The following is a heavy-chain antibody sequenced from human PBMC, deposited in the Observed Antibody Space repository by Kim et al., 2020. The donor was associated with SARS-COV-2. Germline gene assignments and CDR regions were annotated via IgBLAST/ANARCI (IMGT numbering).Heavy chain of an antibody. CDR2: K. CDR3: AKKRGTGFYCEK. D-gene: IGHD1-1*01. Sequence: KYYVTSVKGRFSISRSNSRNTLYLQMNSLRSEDTAVYYCAKKRGTGFYCEKWGQGTLVTVSS. V-gene: IGHV3-30*02. J-gene: IGHJ4*02.